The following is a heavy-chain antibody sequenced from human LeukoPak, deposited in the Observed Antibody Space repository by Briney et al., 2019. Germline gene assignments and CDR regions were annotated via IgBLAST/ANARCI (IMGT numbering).Heavy chain of an antibody. Sequence: ASVKVSCKASGGTFSSYAISWVRQAPGQGLEWMGGIIPVFGTANYAQKFQGRVTITTDESTSTAYMELSSLRPEDTAVYYCATTPLRFLEWLPPKRYYYYYMDVWGKGTTVTVSS. J-gene: IGHJ6*03. V-gene: IGHV1-69*05. CDR1: GGTFSSYA. D-gene: IGHD3-3*01. CDR3: ATTPLRFLEWLPPKRYYYYYMDV. CDR2: IIPVFGTA.